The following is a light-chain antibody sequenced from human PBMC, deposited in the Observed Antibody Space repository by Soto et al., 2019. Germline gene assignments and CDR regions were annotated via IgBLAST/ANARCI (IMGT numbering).Light chain of an antibody. CDR3: QQSHSTPPT. J-gene: IGKJ1*01. V-gene: IGKV1-39*01. CDR2: AAS. CDR1: QSISNF. Sequence: DIQMTQSPSSLSASVGDRFTITCRASQSISNFLNWYQQRQGQVPKLLIYAASTLHTGVPSRFSGSGSGTDFTLTITSLQPEDFTTYYCQQSHSTPPTFGQGTKVDIK.